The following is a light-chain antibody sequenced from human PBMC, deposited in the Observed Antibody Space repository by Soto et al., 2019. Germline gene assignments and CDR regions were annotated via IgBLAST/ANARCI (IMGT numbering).Light chain of an antibody. J-gene: IGLJ1*01. Sequence: QPALTQPPSACGSPGQSFAISCTATISDVGGYNYVSWYQQHPGKAPKLIIYEVNKRPSGVPDRFSGSKSGNTASLTVSGLQPEDEADYYCSSYAGSSNGFGTGTKVTVL. CDR2: EVN. CDR1: ISDVGGYNY. V-gene: IGLV2-8*01. CDR3: SSYAGSSNG.